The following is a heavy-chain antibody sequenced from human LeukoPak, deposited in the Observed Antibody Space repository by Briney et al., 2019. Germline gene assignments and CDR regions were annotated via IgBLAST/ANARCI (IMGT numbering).Heavy chain of an antibody. V-gene: IGHV4-59*08. D-gene: IGHD2-2*01. Sequence: SETLSLTCTVSGGSISSYYWSWIRQPPGKGLEWIGYIYYSGSTNYNPSLKSRVTISVDTSKNQFSLKLSSVTAADTAVYYCARHNVVVPAAKFDPWGQGTLVTVSS. CDR2: IYYSGST. J-gene: IGHJ5*02. CDR1: GGSISSYY. CDR3: ARHNVVVPAAKFDP.